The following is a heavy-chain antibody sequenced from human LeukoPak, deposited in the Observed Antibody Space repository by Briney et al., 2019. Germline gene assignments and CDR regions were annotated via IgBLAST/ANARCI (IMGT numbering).Heavy chain of an antibody. J-gene: IGHJ4*02. V-gene: IGHV3-23*01. CDR1: GFTFSSYA. CDR2: ISGSGGST. Sequence: GGSLRLSCAASGFTFSSYAMSWVRQAPGKGLEWVSAISGSGGSTYYADSVKGRFTISRDNSKNTLYLQMNSLRAEDTAVYYCASPGGTGIQLWLRGVGSFDYWGQGTLVTVSS. D-gene: IGHD5-18*01. CDR3: ASPGGTGIQLWLRGVGSFDY.